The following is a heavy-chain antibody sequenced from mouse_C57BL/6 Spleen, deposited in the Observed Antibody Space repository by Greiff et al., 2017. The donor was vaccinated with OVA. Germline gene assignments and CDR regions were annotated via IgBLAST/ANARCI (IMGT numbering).Heavy chain of an antibody. J-gene: IGHJ3*01. CDR1: GYTFTDYN. V-gene: IGHV1-18*01. CDR3: ARAQYYGSSYGGFAY. D-gene: IGHD1-1*01. CDR2: INPNNGGT. Sequence: EVQLQQSGPELVKPGASVKIPCKASGYTFTDYNMDWVKQSHGKSLEWIGDINPNNGGTIYNQKFKGKATLTVDKSSSTAYMELRSLTSEDTAVYYCARAQYYGSSYGGFAYWGQGTLVTVSA.